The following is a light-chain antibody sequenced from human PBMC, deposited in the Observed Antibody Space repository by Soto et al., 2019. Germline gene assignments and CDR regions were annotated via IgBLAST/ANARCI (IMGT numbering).Light chain of an antibody. V-gene: IGKV3-20*01. CDR3: QHYYTSYTT. Sequence: VVLTQTPGTLSLSPGERATLSCGTSQSVTGNYLAWYQQKPGQAPRLLIFGASTRATGIPDRFSGSGSGTDFTLTISRLEREDFAVYYCQHYYTSYTTFGQGTKVDIK. CDR2: GAS. CDR1: QSVTGNY. J-gene: IGKJ1*01.